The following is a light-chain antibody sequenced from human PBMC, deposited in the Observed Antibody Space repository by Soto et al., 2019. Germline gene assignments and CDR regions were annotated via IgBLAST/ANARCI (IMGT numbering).Light chain of an antibody. CDR1: QSVSSN. V-gene: IGKV3-15*01. CDR2: GAP. Sequence: EIVMTQSPATLSVSPGERATLSCRASQSVSSNLAWYQQKPGQAPSLLIYGAPTRATGIPARFSGSGSGTEFTLTISSLQSEDFAVYYCQQYNNWPSWTFGQGTKVEIK. CDR3: QQYNNWPSWT. J-gene: IGKJ1*01.